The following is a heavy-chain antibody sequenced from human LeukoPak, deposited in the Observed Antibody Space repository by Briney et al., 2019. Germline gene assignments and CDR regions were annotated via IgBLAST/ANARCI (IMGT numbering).Heavy chain of an antibody. CDR2: ISGSGVST. Sequence: GGSLRLSCAASGFTFSSYAMSWVRQAPGKGLEWVSAISGSGVSTYYADSVKGRFTISRDNSKNTMYLQLNSLRDEDTAVYFCAKDKGGSYYHWFFDLWGRGTLVTVSS. D-gene: IGHD1-26*01. V-gene: IGHV3-23*01. J-gene: IGHJ2*01. CDR1: GFTFSSYA. CDR3: AKDKGGSYYHWFFDL.